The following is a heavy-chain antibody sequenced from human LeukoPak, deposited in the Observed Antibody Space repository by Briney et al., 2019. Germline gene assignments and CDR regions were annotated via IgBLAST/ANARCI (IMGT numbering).Heavy chain of an antibody. Sequence: SETLSLTCAVYGGSFSGYYWSWIRQPPGKGLEWIGEINHSGSTNYNPSLKSRVTISVDTSKNQFSLKLSSVTAADTAVYYCARGPDILTGYSDYWGQGTLVTVSS. D-gene: IGHD3-9*01. CDR2: INHSGST. CDR3: ARGPDILTGYSDY. V-gene: IGHV4-34*01. J-gene: IGHJ4*02. CDR1: GGSFSGYY.